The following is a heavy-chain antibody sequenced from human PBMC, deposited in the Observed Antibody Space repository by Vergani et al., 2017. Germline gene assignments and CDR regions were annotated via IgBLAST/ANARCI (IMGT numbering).Heavy chain of an antibody. D-gene: IGHD3-16*01. CDR3: AKSTFGRPYFDL. CDR2: IFHTGHT. Sequence: QVQLQESGPGLVKPSQTLSLTCTVSGGSISSGSYYWSWIRQPPGKRLEWIGYIFHTGHTNYNPSLKSRVTMSMDTSKNQFSLNVNSVTAADTAMYFCAKSTFGRPYFDLWGQGTLVTVSS. CDR1: GGSISSGSYY. V-gene: IGHV4-61*01. J-gene: IGHJ4*02.